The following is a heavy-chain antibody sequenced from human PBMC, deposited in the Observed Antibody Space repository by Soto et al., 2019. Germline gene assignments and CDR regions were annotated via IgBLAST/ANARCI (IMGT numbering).Heavy chain of an antibody. D-gene: IGHD5-18*01. CDR1: GFTFTSYW. Sequence: EVQLVESGGDLVKPGGSLRLSCAASGFTFTSYWMHWVRQAPGKGLVWVSRINNDGSDTTYADSVKGRFTISRDNAKNTLYLQMNSLRAEDTAVYYCARDKTAMVDFDYWGQGTLVTVSS. J-gene: IGHJ4*02. V-gene: IGHV3-74*01. CDR2: INNDGSDT. CDR3: ARDKTAMVDFDY.